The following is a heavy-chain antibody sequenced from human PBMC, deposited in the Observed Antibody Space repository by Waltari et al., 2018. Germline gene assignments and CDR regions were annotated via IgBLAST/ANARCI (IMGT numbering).Heavy chain of an antibody. V-gene: IGHV4-34*01. D-gene: IGHD3-10*01. CDR3: ARGRQGFGDGSGTLGGMDV. Sequence: QVQLQQWGAGLLKPSETLSLTCAVYGGSFSGYYWSWIRQPPGKGLEWIGEINHSGSTNYNPSLKSRVTISVDTSKNQFSLKLSSVTAADTAVYYCARGRQGFGDGSGTLGGMDVWGQGTTVTVSS. CDR1: GGSFSGYY. CDR2: INHSGST. J-gene: IGHJ6*02.